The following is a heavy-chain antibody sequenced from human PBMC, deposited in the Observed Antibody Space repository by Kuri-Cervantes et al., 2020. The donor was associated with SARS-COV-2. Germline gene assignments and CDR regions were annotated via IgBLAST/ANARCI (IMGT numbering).Heavy chain of an antibody. D-gene: IGHD1-26*01. CDR2: FDPEDGET. V-gene: IGHV1-24*01. Sequence: ASVKVSCKVSGYTLTELSMHWVRQAPGKGLEWMGGFDPEDGETIYAQKFQGRVTMTEDTSTDTAYMELSSLRSEDTAVYYCASMPGATYYYFMDVWGKGTTVTVSS. J-gene: IGHJ6*03. CDR1: GYTLTELS. CDR3: ASMPGATYYYFMDV.